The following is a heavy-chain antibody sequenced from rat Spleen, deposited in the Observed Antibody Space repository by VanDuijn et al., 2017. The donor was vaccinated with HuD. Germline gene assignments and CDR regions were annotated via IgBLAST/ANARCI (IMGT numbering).Heavy chain of an antibody. Sequence: VQLKESGPGLVQPSQTLSLTCTVSGLSLTSNSVSWIRQPPGKGLEWVASISYDGGGTFYRDSVKGRFTISRDNAKSSLYLQMDSLRSEDTATYYCARHCDYDGTYYPYWGQGVMVTVSS. J-gene: IGHJ2*01. D-gene: IGHD1-12*02. V-gene: IGHV5-20*01. CDR1: GLSLTSNS. CDR3: ARHCDYDGTYYPY. CDR2: ISYDGGGT.